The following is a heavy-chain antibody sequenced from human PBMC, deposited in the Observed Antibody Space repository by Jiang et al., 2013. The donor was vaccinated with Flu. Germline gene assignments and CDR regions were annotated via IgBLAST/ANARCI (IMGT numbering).Heavy chain of an antibody. Sequence: TLSLTCTVSGGSISSGAYYWSWARQHPGKGLEWIGYIYYSGSTCYNPSLKSRLTISVDTSKNQFFLKLTSVTAADTAVYYCARDMITFGGVSGMDVWGQGTTVIVSS. CDR2: IYYSGST. D-gene: IGHD3-16*01. J-gene: IGHJ6*02. CDR3: ARDMITFGGVSGMDV. V-gene: IGHV4-31*03. CDR1: GGSISSGAYY.